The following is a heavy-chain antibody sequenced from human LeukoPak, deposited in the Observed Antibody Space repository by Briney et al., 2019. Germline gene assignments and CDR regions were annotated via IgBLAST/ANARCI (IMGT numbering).Heavy chain of an antibody. CDR1: GFTFSSYA. D-gene: IGHD3-22*01. Sequence: GGSLRLSCAASGFTFSSYAMSWVRQAPGKGLEWVSAISGSGGSTYYADSVKGRFTISRDNSKNTLYLQMNSLRAEDTAVYYCAISPYDSSGYYGFDYWGQGTLVTVSS. CDR2: ISGSGGST. V-gene: IGHV3-23*01. J-gene: IGHJ4*02. CDR3: AISPYDSSGYYGFDY.